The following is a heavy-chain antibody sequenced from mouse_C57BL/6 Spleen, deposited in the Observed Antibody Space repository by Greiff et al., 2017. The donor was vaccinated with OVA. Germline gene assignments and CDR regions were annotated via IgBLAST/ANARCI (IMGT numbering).Heavy chain of an antibody. CDR2: IYPGNSDT. CDR3: TRSRGSSYWYFDV. V-gene: IGHV1-5*01. Sequence: EVQLQQSGTVLARPGASVKMSCKTSGYTFTSYWMHWVKQRPGQGLEWIGAIYPGNSDTSYNQKFKGKAKLTAVTSASTAYMELSSLTNEDSAVYYCTRSRGSSYWYFDVWGTGTTVTVSS. J-gene: IGHJ1*03. CDR1: GYTFTSYW. D-gene: IGHD1-1*01.